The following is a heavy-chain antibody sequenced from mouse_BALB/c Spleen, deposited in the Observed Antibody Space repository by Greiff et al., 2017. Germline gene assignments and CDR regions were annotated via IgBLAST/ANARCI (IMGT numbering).Heavy chain of an antibody. CDR2: ISYSGST. CDR1: GDSITSGY. CDR3: ARSPNWVSYWYFDV. D-gene: IGHD4-1*01. Sequence: VQLQQSGPSLVKPSQTLSLTCSVTGDSITSGYWNWIRKFPGNKLEYMGYISYSGSTYYNPSLKSRISITRDTSKNQYYLQLNSVTTEDTATYYCARSPNWVSYWYFDVWGAGTTVTVSS. J-gene: IGHJ1*01. V-gene: IGHV3-8*02.